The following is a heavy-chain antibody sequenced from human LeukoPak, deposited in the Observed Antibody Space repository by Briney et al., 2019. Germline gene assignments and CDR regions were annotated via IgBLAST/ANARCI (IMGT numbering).Heavy chain of an antibody. D-gene: IGHD3-22*01. J-gene: IGHJ6*02. CDR3: ARAPVGGRWIVVVITGPYYYYGMDV. CDR1: GYTFTNYT. CDR2: IIPIFGTA. Sequence: ASVKVSCKASGYTFTNYTLNWVRQAPGQGLEWMGGIIPIFGTANYAQKFQGRVTITADESTSTAYMELSSLRSEDTAVYYCARAPVGGRWIVVVITGPYYYYGMDVWGQGTTVTVSS. V-gene: IGHV1-69*13.